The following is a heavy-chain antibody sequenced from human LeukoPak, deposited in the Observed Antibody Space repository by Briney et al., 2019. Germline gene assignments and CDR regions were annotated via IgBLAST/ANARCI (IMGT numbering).Heavy chain of an antibody. J-gene: IGHJ4*02. CDR1: GFTFSSYA. V-gene: IGHV3-30-3*01. Sequence: PGGSLSLSCAASGFTFSSYAMHWVRQAPGKGLEGVAVISYDGSNKYYADSVKGRFTISRGNSKNTLYLQMNSLRAEDTAVYYCARDAFRDSSGYYYYWGQGTLVTVSS. D-gene: IGHD3-22*01. CDR3: ARDAFRDSSGYYYY. CDR2: ISYDGSNK.